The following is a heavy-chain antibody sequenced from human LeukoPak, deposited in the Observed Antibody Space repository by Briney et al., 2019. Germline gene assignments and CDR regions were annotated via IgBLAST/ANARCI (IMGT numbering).Heavy chain of an antibody. Sequence: GGSLRLSCAASEFTFSTYYMSWVRQTPEKGLKWVSSISIGSTYINYADSVKGRFTISRDDAKSSLYLQMDSLRAEDTAVYYCAGLLGYCSSTSCYPDYWGQGTLVTVSS. J-gene: IGHJ4*02. CDR2: ISIGSTYI. CDR3: AGLLGYCSSTSCYPDY. CDR1: EFTFSTYY. V-gene: IGHV3-21*06. D-gene: IGHD2-2*01.